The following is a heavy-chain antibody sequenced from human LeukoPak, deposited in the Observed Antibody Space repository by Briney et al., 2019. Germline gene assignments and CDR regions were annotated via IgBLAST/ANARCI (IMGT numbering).Heavy chain of an antibody. CDR3: ARDRARWGYQLLGSDY. J-gene: IGHJ4*02. D-gene: IGHD2-2*01. Sequence: GGSLRLSCAASGFTFDDYGMSWVRQAPGKGLEWVSGINWNGGSTGYADSVKGRFTISRDNAKNSLYLQMNSLRAEDTALYYCARDRARWGYQLLGSDYWGQGTLVTVSS. CDR2: INWNGGST. V-gene: IGHV3-20*04. CDR1: GFTFDDYG.